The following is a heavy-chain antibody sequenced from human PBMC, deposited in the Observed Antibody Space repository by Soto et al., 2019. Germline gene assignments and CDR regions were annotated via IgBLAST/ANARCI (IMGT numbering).Heavy chain of an antibody. CDR3: ARGGGTLDY. Sequence: QVQLVQSGADVKKSGASVKLSCKASGYTFINYSMYWVRQAPGQGLEWMGIITPRDGTTIYAQNFKGRVTMTRDTSTSTVYMELSSLRSDDTAVYYCARGGGTLDYWGQGTLVTVSS. J-gene: IGHJ4*02. V-gene: IGHV1-46*01. CDR2: ITPRDGTT. CDR1: GYTFINYS.